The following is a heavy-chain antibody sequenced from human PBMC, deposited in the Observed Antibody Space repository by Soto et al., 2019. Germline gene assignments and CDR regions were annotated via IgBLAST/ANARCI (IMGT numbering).Heavy chain of an antibody. J-gene: IGHJ5*02. Sequence: PSETLSLTCTVSGGSISSSSYYWGWIRQPPGKGLEWIGSIYYSGSTYYNPSLKSRVTISVDTSKNQFSLKLSSVTAADTAVYYCARPDPYDLVNWFDPWGQGTLVTVSS. CDR2: IYYSGST. V-gene: IGHV4-39*01. D-gene: IGHD3-3*01. CDR1: GGSISSSSYY. CDR3: ARPDPYDLVNWFDP.